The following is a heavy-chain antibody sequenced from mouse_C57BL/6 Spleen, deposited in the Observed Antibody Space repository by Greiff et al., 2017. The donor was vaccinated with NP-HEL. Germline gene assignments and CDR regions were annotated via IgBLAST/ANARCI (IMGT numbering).Heavy chain of an antibody. CDR3: ARRATMVTDGGTYFDY. D-gene: IGHD2-2*01. J-gene: IGHJ2*01. CDR1: GYSFTDYN. CDR2: INPNYGTT. V-gene: IGHV1-39*01. Sequence: EVKLMESGPELVKPGASVKISCKASGYSFTDYNMNWVKQSYGKSLEWIGVINPNYGTTSYNQKFKGKATLTVDQSSSTAYMQLNSLTSEDSAVYYCARRATMVTDGGTYFDYWGQGTTLTVSS.